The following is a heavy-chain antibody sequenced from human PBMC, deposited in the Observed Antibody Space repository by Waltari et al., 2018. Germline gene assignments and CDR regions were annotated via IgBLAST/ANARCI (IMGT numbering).Heavy chain of an antibody. V-gene: IGHV1-3*01. J-gene: IGHJ4*02. CDR2: IHAANGDT. CDR1: GYTFTTYA. Sequence: QVQLVQSGTEVKKPGASVNVSCKASGYTFTTYALLWVRQAPGQRLEWMGWIHAANGDTKYSQNFQGRVTITRDTSATTAYMELSSLRSEDTAVYYCARAYYDFWTGVRPPLDYWGQGTLVTVSS. CDR3: ARAYYDFWTGVRPPLDY. D-gene: IGHD3-3*01.